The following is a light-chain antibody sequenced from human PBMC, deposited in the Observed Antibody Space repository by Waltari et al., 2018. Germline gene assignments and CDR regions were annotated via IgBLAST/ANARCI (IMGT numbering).Light chain of an antibody. CDR2: SNN. CDR3: AAWDDSLNGAV. V-gene: IGLV1-44*01. CDR1: SSHIGSNT. Sequence: QSVLTQPPSASGTPGPGVTISCSGSSSHIGSNTVNWYQQLPGTAPKLLIDSNNQRPSGVPDRFSGSKSGTSASLAISGLQSEDEADYYCAAWDDSLNGAVFGGGTQLTVL. J-gene: IGLJ7*01.